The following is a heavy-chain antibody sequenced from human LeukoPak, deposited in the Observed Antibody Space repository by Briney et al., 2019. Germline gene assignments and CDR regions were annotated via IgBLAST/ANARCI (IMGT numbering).Heavy chain of an antibody. CDR2: ISSSSSYI. J-gene: IGHJ6*02. CDR3: ARVKGLNYGMDV. CDR1: GFTFSSYS. V-gene: IGHV3-21*01. D-gene: IGHD3-22*01. Sequence: GGSLRLSCAASGFTFSSYSMNWVRQAPGKGLEWVSSISSSSSYIYYADSVKGRFTISRDNAKNSLYLQMNSLRAEDTAVYYCARVKGLNYGMDVWGQGTTVTVSS.